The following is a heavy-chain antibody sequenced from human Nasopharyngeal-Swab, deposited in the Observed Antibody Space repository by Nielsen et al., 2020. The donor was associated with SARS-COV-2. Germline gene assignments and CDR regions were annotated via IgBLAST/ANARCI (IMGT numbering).Heavy chain of an antibody. D-gene: IGHD3-9*01. J-gene: IGHJ4*02. CDR3: ARDGDILTGLSLDY. Sequence: VRQAPGKGLEWVAIIWYDGSNKYYADSVKGRFTISRGNSKNTLYLQMNSLRAEDTAVYYCARDGDILTGLSLDYWGQGTLVTVSS. V-gene: IGHV3-33*01. CDR2: IWYDGSNK.